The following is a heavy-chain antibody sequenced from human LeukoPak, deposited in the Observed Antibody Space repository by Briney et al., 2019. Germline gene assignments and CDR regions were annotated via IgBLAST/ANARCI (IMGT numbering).Heavy chain of an antibody. Sequence: PSETLSLTCTVSGGSISSYYWSWIRQPPEKGLEWIGYIYYSVSTNYNPTLKSRVTISVDTSKNQCSLKLSSVTAADTAVYYCARLGSSSRFYYYYGMDVWGQGTTVTVSS. CDR3: ARLGSSSRFYYYYGMDV. V-gene: IGHV4-59*08. D-gene: IGHD6-6*01. CDR1: GGSISSYY. J-gene: IGHJ6*02. CDR2: IYYSVST.